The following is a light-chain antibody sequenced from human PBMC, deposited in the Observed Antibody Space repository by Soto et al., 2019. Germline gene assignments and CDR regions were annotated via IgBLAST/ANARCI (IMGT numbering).Light chain of an antibody. CDR1: SSDVGGYNY. J-gene: IGLJ2*01. CDR2: EVN. CDR3: SSYTSSSTLV. Sequence: QTVVTQPASVSGSPGQSITISCTGTSSDVGGYNYVSWYQQHPGKAPKLMIYEVNNRPSGISNRFSGFKSGTMASLTISGLQAEDEADYYCSSYTSSSTLVFGGGTKLTVL. V-gene: IGLV2-14*01.